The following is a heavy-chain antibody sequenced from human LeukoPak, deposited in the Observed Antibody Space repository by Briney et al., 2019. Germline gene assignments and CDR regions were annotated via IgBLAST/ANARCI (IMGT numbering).Heavy chain of an antibody. Sequence: GGSLRLSCAASGFTFSDYYMSWIRQAPGKGLEWVSYVSSSGSTIYYADSVKGRFTISRDNAKNSLYLQMNSLRAEDTAVYYCARERERGYSGYDCWGQGTLVTVSS. CDR1: GFTFSDYY. CDR2: VSSSGSTI. D-gene: IGHD5-12*01. J-gene: IGHJ4*02. V-gene: IGHV3-11*01. CDR3: ARERERGYSGYDC.